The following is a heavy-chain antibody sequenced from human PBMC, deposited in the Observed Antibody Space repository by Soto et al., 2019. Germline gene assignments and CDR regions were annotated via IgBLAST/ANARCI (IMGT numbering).Heavy chain of an antibody. CDR3: AREQLVPSGYYYGLDV. CDR2: ISYNGNNI. Sequence: QVQLVESGGGVVQPGKSLRLSCAASGFTFSSYAMHWVRQAPGKGLEWVAVISYNGNNIYYADSVKGRFTISRDNSKNTLYLQMNSLRPEDTAVYYCAREQLVPSGYYYGLDVW. CDR1: GFTFSSYA. J-gene: IGHJ6*01. V-gene: IGHV3-30-3*01. D-gene: IGHD6-6*01.